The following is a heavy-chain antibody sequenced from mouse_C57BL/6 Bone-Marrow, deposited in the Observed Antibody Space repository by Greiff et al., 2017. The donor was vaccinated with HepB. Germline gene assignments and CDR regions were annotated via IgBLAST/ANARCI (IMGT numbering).Heavy chain of an antibody. J-gene: IGHJ3*01. V-gene: IGHV14-4*01. CDR1: GFNIKDDY. CDR3: TTWDYYYGSSYPSFDY. Sequence: EVQLQQSGAELVRPGASVKLSCTASGFNIKDDYMHWVKQRPEQGLEWIGWIDPDNGDTEYASKFQGKATITADTSSNTAYLQLSSLTSEDTAVYYCTTWDYYYGSSYPSFDYWGQGTLVTVSA. CDR2: IDPDNGDT. D-gene: IGHD1-1*01.